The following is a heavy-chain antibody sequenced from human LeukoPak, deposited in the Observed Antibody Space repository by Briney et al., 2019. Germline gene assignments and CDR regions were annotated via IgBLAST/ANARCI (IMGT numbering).Heavy chain of an antibody. J-gene: IGHJ4*02. Sequence: ASVKVSCKVSGYTFTGPYLHWMRQAPGQGLEWMGWINPVTGVTRYAQRLQGRITVTRDTSISTAYMELNSLRPDDTAVYYCARVAYCSIGECLSFDYWGQGTLVTVSS. CDR1: GYTFTGPY. CDR3: ARVAYCSIGECLSFDY. CDR2: INPVTGVT. V-gene: IGHV1-2*02. D-gene: IGHD2-21*01.